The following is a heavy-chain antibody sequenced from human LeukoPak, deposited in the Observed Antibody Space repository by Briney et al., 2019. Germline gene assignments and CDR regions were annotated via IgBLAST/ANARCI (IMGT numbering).Heavy chain of an antibody. D-gene: IGHD4-17*01. CDR1: GFIFHTYD. J-gene: IGHJ4*02. CDR2: ISGGATRT. CDR3: AKGGGRGDYDLTGRFSTHFDS. V-gene: IGHV3-23*01. Sequence: GGSLRLSYAASGFIFHTYDMSWVRQAPGKGPVWVSGISGGATRTYYTDSVTGRFTISRDNSKNTLHLQMNSLRGEDTAVYFCAKGGGRGDYDLTGRFSTHFDSWGQGTPVIVSS.